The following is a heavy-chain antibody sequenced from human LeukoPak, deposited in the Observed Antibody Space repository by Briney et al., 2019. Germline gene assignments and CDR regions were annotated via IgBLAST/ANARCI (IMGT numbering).Heavy chain of an antibody. V-gene: IGHV1-24*01. CDR3: ATGGPGYSSDLDY. CDR2: FDPEDGEA. J-gene: IGHJ4*02. D-gene: IGHD6-19*01. Sequence: ASVKVSCKVSGYTLTELSMHWVRQAPGKGLEWMGGFDPEDGEAIYTQKFQGRVTMTEDTSTDTAYMELSSLRSEDTAVYYCATGGPGYSSDLDYWGQGTLVTVSS. CDR1: GYTLTELS.